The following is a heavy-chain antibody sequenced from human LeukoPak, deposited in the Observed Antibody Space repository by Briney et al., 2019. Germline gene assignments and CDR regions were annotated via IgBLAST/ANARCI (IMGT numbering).Heavy chain of an antibody. CDR3: ARAPKAWMEPYNWFDP. J-gene: IGHJ5*02. D-gene: IGHD1-1*01. V-gene: IGHV1-8*01. CDR2: MNPNSGNT. Sequence: AVKVSCKAAAYTFTSYDLNWLRQATGQWLEWMGWMNPNSGNTGYAQKFQGRVTLTRNTSISTAYMELSSLTADDTPWYSCARAPKAWMEPYNWFDPWGQGTLVTVSS. CDR1: AYTFTSYD.